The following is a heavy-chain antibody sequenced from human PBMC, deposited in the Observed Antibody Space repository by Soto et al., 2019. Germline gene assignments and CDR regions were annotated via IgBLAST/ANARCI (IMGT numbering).Heavy chain of an antibody. CDR1: GASLTRGVYY. Sequence: QVQLQESGPRLAKPSESLSLTCSVSGASLTRGVYYWSWVRQPQGRQLEWIGSIYYRGTTNYNPSLTGRVTISEDTAMNQVSVTVKSVTAADMAVYFCAGANCVRCTFDLWGPGTLVTVSS. V-gene: IGHV4-61*08. D-gene: IGHD1-1*01. CDR3: AGANCVRCTFDL. J-gene: IGHJ4*02. CDR2: IYYRGTT.